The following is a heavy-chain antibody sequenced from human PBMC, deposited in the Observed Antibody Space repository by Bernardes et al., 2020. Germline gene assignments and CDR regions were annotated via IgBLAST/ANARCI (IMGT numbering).Heavy chain of an antibody. D-gene: IGHD6-6*01. V-gene: IGHV4-39*01. CDR2: VYEGWIT. Sequence: SLSCSVAYPFVCSSVYNRGRIRQPPGEGLAWRGSVYEGWITYYTPSLKSRVTISVDTSKNQFSLKLSSVTAADTAVYYCARRGSSSHRFYYYYGMDVWGKVTTVTVSS. J-gene: IGHJ6*04. CDR1: YPFVCSSVYN. CDR3: ARRGSSSHRFYYYYGMDV.